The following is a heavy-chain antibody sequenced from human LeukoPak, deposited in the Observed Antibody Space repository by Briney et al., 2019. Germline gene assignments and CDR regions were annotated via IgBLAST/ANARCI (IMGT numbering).Heavy chain of an antibody. Sequence: SETLSLTCTVSGGSISSSSYYWGWIRQPPGKGLEWIGSIYYSGSTYYNPSLKSRVTISVDTSKNQFSLKLSSVTAADTAAYYCVRGFFYTGMDVWGQGTTVTVSS. V-gene: IGHV4-39*01. J-gene: IGHJ6*02. D-gene: IGHD3-16*01. CDR1: GGSISSSSYY. CDR3: VRGFFYTGMDV. CDR2: IYYSGST.